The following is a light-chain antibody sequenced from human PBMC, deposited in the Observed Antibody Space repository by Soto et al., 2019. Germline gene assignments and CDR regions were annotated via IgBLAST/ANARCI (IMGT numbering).Light chain of an antibody. Sequence: DIQLTQSPSFLSASVGDRVTITCRASQGINNYLAWYQQKPGKAPNLLIYATSTLQSGVPSRFSGSGSGTEFTLTISSLEPEDSALYYCQQRRRWPITFGQGTRLEIK. CDR1: QGINNY. V-gene: IGKV1-9*01. J-gene: IGKJ5*01. CDR3: QQRRRWPIT. CDR2: ATS.